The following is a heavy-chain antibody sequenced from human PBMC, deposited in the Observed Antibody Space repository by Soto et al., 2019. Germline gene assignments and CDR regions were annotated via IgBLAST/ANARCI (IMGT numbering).Heavy chain of an antibody. CDR3: ARAIEGQQLVTDGEYYYYYGMDV. Sequence: SVKVSCKASGGTFSSYAISWVRQAPGQGLEWMGGIIPIFGTANYAQKFQGRVTITADESTSTAYMELSSLRSEDTAVYYCARAIEGQQLVTDGEYYYYYGMDVWGQGXTVTVYS. V-gene: IGHV1-69*13. CDR2: IIPIFGTA. J-gene: IGHJ6*02. CDR1: GGTFSSYA. D-gene: IGHD6-13*01.